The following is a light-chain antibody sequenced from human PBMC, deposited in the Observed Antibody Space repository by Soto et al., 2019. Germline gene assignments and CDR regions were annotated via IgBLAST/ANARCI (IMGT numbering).Light chain of an antibody. J-gene: IGKJ5*01. CDR2: DAS. V-gene: IGKV1-5*01. Sequence: SGRVREKVTVAGGASQSFSRWLAWYQQKPGKAPKLLIYDASSLETGVPSRFSGSGSGTEITLTISVLPPHDFATYYRQQSTSYSPSFGQGTQLEIK. CDR3: QQSTSYSPS. CDR1: QSFSRW.